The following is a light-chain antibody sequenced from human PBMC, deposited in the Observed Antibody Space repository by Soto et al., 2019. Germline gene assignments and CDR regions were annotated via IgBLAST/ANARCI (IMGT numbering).Light chain of an antibody. V-gene: IGLV1-40*01. CDR1: SSNIGAGYD. Sequence: QSVLTQPPSVSGAPGQRATISCTGSSSNIGAGYDVHWYQHLPGTAPKLLIHGNRNRPSGVPERFSGSKSGTSASLAITGLQAEDEADYYCQSYDSSLSGYMFGGGTKVTVL. CDR2: GNR. J-gene: IGLJ3*02. CDR3: QSYDSSLSGYM.